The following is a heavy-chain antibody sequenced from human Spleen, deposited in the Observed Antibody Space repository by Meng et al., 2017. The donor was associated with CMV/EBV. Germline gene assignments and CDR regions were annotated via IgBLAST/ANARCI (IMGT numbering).Heavy chain of an antibody. CDR2: IYTSGST. CDR1: GCSITSYY. V-gene: IGHV4-4*07. D-gene: IGHD5-18*01. J-gene: IGHJ4*02. CDR3: AREVSYGDFDY. Sequence: QLKVSGHALGKPSVNLSLSCTVSGCSITSYYWSWLRQPPGKGLEWIGRIYTSGSTNYNPSLNSRVTMAVDTSKNQFSLKLSSVPAADTAVYYCAREVSYGDFDYWGQGTLVTVSS.